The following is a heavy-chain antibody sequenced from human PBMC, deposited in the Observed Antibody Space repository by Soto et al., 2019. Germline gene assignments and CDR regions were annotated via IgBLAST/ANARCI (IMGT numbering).Heavy chain of an antibody. Sequence: QITLKESGPTLVKPTQTLTLTCTFSGFSLTTAGVGVGWIRQTPGKALEWLALLYWDDDKRYRPSLERRLTITKDTSKNQVVLTMTNMDPVETATYYCAHSVGLVQRYFSPYFDSWGQGAPVTVSS. J-gene: IGHJ4*02. CDR1: GFSLTTAGVG. V-gene: IGHV2-5*02. CDR2: LYWDDDK. D-gene: IGHD3-9*01. CDR3: AHSVGLVQRYFSPYFDS.